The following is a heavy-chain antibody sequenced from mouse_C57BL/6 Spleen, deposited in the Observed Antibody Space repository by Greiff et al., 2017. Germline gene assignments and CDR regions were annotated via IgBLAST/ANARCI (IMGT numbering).Heavy chain of an antibody. CDR2: IYPSDSET. V-gene: IGHV1-61*01. Sequence: QVQLQQPGAELVRPGSSVKLSCKASGYTFTSYWLDWVKQRPGQGLEWIGNIYPSDSETHYNQKFKDKATLTVDKSSSTAYMQRSSLTSEDSAVYYCARERTAHFDYWGQGTTLTVSS. CDR1: GYTFTSYW. D-gene: IGHD3-2*01. J-gene: IGHJ2*01. CDR3: ARERTAHFDY.